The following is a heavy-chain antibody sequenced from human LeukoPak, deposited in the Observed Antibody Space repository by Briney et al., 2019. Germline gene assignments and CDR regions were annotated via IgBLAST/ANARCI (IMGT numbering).Heavy chain of an antibody. D-gene: IGHD3-16*01. CDR2: LSYDGSNK. CDR1: GFTFSSYA. CDR3: AIDGGGDAFDI. V-gene: IGHV3-30*01. Sequence: GGSLRLSCAASGFTFSSYAMHWVRQAPGKGLEWVAVLSYDGSNKYYADSVKGRFTISRDNSKNTLYLPMNSLRAEDTAVYYCAIDGGGDAFDIWGQGTMVTVSS. J-gene: IGHJ3*02.